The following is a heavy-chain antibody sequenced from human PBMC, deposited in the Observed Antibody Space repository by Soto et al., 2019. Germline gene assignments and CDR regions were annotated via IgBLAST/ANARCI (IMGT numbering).Heavy chain of an antibody. Sequence: QVQLVESGGGVVQPGRSLRLSCAASGFTFSGYAMHWVRQAPGKGLEWVAVVSYEGSNKYYTDSVRGRFTISRDNSKNTLYLQMNSLRAEDTAVYYCARDHNRDFYNYFDYWGHGTLVTVSS. CDR2: VSYEGSNK. J-gene: IGHJ4*01. V-gene: IGHV3-30-3*01. CDR3: ARDHNRDFYNYFDY. D-gene: IGHD1-20*01. CDR1: GFTFSGYA.